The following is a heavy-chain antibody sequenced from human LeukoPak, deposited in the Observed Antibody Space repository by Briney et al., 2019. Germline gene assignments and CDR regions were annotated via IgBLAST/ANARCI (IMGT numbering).Heavy chain of an antibody. V-gene: IGHV4-39*01. CDR2: MYYSGST. CDR1: GGSITNNSHY. CDR3: ARHRSPGASGSHFDN. J-gene: IGHJ4*02. D-gene: IGHD1-26*01. Sequence: PSETLSLTCTVSGGSITNNSHYWGWVRQPPGKRLEWIGSMYYSGSTYDSPSFKSRLTMSVDTSKKEFSMKLTSVTAADTAVYYCARHRSPGASGSHFDNWGQGILVTVSS.